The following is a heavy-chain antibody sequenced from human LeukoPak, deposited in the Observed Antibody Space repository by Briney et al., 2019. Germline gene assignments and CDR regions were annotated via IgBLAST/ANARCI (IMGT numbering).Heavy chain of an antibody. Sequence: SETLSLTCVVYGGSFSGYYWSWIRQPPGKGLEWIGEINHSGSTNYNPSLKSRVTISVDTSKNQSSLKLSSVTAADTAVYYCARGAHDGDYYFDYWGQGTLVTVSS. CDR1: GGSFSGYY. CDR3: ARGAHDGDYYFDY. CDR2: INHSGST. V-gene: IGHV4-34*01. D-gene: IGHD4-17*01. J-gene: IGHJ4*02.